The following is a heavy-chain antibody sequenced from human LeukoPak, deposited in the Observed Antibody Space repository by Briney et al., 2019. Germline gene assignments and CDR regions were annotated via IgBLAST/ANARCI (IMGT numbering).Heavy chain of an antibody. CDR2: IYSSGST. J-gene: IGHJ4*02. V-gene: IGHV4-39*01. CDR1: GVSISSGSNY. Sequence: KTSETLSLTCRVSGVSISSGSNYWGWIRQPPGKTLEWIGSIYSSGSTYYNSSLKSRVIILIDTAKNQFSLKLSSVTAADTAVYYCARAPYYYDSSGYYAPFDYWGQGTLVTVSS. CDR3: ARAPYYYDSSGYYAPFDY. D-gene: IGHD3-22*01.